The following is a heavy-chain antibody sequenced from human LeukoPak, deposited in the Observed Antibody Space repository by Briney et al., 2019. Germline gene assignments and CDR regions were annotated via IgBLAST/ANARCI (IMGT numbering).Heavy chain of an antibody. CDR2: IYYSGST. CDR3: ARGIYYDSSGYERPDDAFDI. Sequence: SQTLSLTCTVSGGSISSGGYYWSWIRQHPGKGLEWIGYIYYSGSTYYNPSLKSRVTISVDTPKNQFSLKLSSVTAADTAVYYCARGIYYDSSGYERPDDAFDIWGQGTMVTVSS. J-gene: IGHJ3*02. V-gene: IGHV4-31*03. CDR1: GGSISSGGYY. D-gene: IGHD3-22*01.